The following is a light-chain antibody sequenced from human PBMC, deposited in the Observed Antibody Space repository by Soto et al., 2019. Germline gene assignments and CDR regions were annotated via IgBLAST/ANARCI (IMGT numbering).Light chain of an antibody. V-gene: IGLV2-8*01. CDR1: SSDVGGYNY. CDR2: EVS. CDR3: CSYAGSYTFWV. Sequence: QSALTQPPSASGSPGQSVTISCTGTSSDVGGYNYVSWYQQHPGKAPKLMIYEVSERPSGVPDRFSGSKSGNTASLTISGLQAEDEADYYCCSYAGSYTFWVFGGGTKLTVL. J-gene: IGLJ3*02.